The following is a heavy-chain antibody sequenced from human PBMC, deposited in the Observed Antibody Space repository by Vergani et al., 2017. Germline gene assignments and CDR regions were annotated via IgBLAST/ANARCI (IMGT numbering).Heavy chain of an antibody. D-gene: IGHD3-9*01. CDR3: AGKTSAYDILTGYYHTHPFDY. CDR2: IYYSGST. Sequence: QVDLQESGPGLVKSSETLSLNCAVSGYSVGSSYYWSWIRQPPGKGLEWIGYIYYSGSTNYNPSLKSRVTISVDTSKNQFSLKLSSVTAADTAVYYCAGKTSAYDILTGYYHTHPFDYWGQGTLVTVSS. CDR1: GYSVGSSYY. V-gene: IGHV4-61*01. J-gene: IGHJ4*02.